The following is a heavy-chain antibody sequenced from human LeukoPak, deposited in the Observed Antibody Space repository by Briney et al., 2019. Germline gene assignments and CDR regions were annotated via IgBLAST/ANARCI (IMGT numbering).Heavy chain of an antibody. CDR2: ISSSSSTI. Sequence: GGSLRLSCAASGFTFSSYSMNWVRQAPGKGLEWVSYISSSSSTIYYADSVKGRFTISRDNAKNSLYLQMNSLRAEGTAVYYCAREGQQLVWGSYYYGMDVWGQGTTVTVSS. J-gene: IGHJ6*02. V-gene: IGHV3-48*01. D-gene: IGHD6-13*01. CDR3: AREGQQLVWGSYYYGMDV. CDR1: GFTFSSYS.